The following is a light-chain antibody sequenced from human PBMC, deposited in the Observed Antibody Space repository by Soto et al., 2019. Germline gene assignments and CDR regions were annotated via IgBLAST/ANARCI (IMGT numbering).Light chain of an antibody. CDR2: DAS. CDR1: QSISSW. V-gene: IGKV1-5*01. Sequence: DIQMTQSPSTLSASVGDRITIXXRASQSISSWLAWYQQKPGKAPKXVIFDASSLESGVPSRFSGSGSATEFTLTISSLQPDDFATYYCQQYRTYPWTFGQGTKVDIK. CDR3: QQYRTYPWT. J-gene: IGKJ1*01.